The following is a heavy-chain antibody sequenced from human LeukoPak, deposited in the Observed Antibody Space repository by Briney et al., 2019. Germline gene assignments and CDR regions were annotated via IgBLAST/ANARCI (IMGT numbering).Heavy chain of an antibody. Sequence: ASVKVSCKASGYTFTGYFIHWVRQAPGQGLEWMGWINPNDGGTNYAQKFQGRVTMTRDTSISTVYMELSSLRSDDTAVYYCALTDYYDSSGFYYDYWGQGTLVTVSS. V-gene: IGHV1-2*02. J-gene: IGHJ4*02. CDR1: GYTFTGYF. CDR2: INPNDGGT. CDR3: ALTDYYDSSGFYYDY. D-gene: IGHD3-22*01.